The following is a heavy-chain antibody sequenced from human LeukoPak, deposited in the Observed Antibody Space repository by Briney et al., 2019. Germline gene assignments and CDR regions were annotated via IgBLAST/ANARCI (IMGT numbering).Heavy chain of an antibody. J-gene: IGHJ4*02. Sequence: PGRSLRLSCTASGDPLSHYAMHWVRQAPGRGREWVAVISFDGTNKYYGDSVEGRFSVSRDNSKNTLYLQMNSLRPDDTAMYYCATDYGDYEPIDYWGQGTLVTVSS. CDR3: ATDYGDYEPIDY. D-gene: IGHD4-17*01. CDR2: ISFDGTNK. CDR1: GDPLSHYA. V-gene: IGHV3-30*04.